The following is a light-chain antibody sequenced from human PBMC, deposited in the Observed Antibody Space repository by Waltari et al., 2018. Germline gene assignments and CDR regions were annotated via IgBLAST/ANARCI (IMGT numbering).Light chain of an antibody. J-gene: IGKJ1*01. V-gene: IGKV3-20*01. Sequence: EIMLTQSPGALSLSAGEGATHSCRASQSVGNRFLVWYQHKPGQAQRLLIHCASTRATCLPVSFSHSESGSEFTLTFCKLDPEDFAVYYCHQYGNSRWTFDQETNVEIK. CDR1: QSVGNRF. CDR3: HQYGNSRWT. CDR2: CAS.